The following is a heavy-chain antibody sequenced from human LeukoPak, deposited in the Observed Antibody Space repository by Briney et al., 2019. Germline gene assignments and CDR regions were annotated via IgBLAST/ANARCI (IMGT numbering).Heavy chain of an antibody. Sequence: SVTVSFKASGYTFTVQYLHWVRQPHEQGLEQLRRNGPSSGVINSAQKFEGRVTMARDMSIITVYMELSSLTSDDTSIYFCARDRIAPAGSISDYWGQGTVVTVS. V-gene: IGHV1-2*06. D-gene: IGHD6-13*01. CDR2: NGPSSGVI. CDR1: GYTFTVQY. J-gene: IGHJ4*02. CDR3: ARDRIAPAGSISDY.